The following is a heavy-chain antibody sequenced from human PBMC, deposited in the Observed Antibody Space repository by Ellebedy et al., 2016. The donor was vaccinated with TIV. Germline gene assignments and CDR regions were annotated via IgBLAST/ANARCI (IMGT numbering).Heavy chain of an antibody. CDR2: INPNSGGT. CDR3: ARDEAQYYYDSSGYSSDPDDPTAGDY. V-gene: IGHV1-2*02. Sequence: ASVKVSCKASGYTFTGYYMHWVRQAPGQGLEWMGWINPNSGGTNYAQKFQGRVTMTRDTSISTAYMELSRLRSDDTAVYYCARDEAQYYYDSSGYSSDPDDPTAGDYWGQGTLVTVSS. CDR1: GYTFTGYY. D-gene: IGHD3-22*01. J-gene: IGHJ4*02.